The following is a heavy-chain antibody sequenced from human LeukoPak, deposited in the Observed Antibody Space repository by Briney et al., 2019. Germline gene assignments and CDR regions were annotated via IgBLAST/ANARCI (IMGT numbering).Heavy chain of an antibody. CDR2: IKQDGSEK. D-gene: IGHD3-16*02. Sequence: GGPLRLSCAASGFTFSSYWMSWVRQAPGKGLEWVANIKQDGSEKYYVDSVKGRFTISRDNAKNSLYLQMNSLRAEDTAVYYCARVPAGVIGMKDAFDIWGQGTMVTVSS. V-gene: IGHV3-7*01. CDR1: GFTFSSYW. J-gene: IGHJ3*02. CDR3: ARVPAGVIGMKDAFDI.